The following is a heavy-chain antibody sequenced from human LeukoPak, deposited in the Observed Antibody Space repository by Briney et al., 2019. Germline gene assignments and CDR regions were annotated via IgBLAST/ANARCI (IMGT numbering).Heavy chain of an antibody. CDR2: IYYSGST. Sequence: SETLSLTCTVSGGSISSYYWSWIRQPPGKGLEWIGYIYYSGSTNYNPSLKSRVTISVDTSKNQFSLKLSSVTAADTAVYYCARGGSAPHLDYYYYYGMDVWGQGTTVTVSS. CDR1: GGSISSYY. D-gene: IGHD3-10*01. CDR3: ARGGSAPHLDYYYYYGMDV. V-gene: IGHV4-59*01. J-gene: IGHJ6*02.